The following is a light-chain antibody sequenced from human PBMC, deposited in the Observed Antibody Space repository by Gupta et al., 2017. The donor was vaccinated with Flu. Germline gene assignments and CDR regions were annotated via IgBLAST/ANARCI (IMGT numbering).Light chain of an antibody. CDR3: SSYTSSSTRL. CDR2: EVS. J-gene: IGLJ3*02. V-gene: IGLV2-14*01. CDR1: SSDVGGYNY. Sequence: SSTISCTGTSSDVGGYNYVSWYQQHPGKAPKLMIYEVSYRPSGVSNRFSGSKSGNTASLTISGLQAEDEADYYCSSYTSSSTRLFGGGTRLTVL.